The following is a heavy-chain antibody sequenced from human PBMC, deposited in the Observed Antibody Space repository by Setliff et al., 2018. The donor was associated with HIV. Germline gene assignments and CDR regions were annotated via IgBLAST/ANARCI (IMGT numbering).Heavy chain of an antibody. CDR2: IHYSGST. Sequence: PSETLSLTCTVSGGSINNHYWSWIRQPPGKGLEWIGNIHYSGSTNYNPSLKSRVTISVDTSKNQFSLKLSSVTVADTAVYYCASEDCGGGSCRPDNWGQGTLVTVSS. V-gene: IGHV4-59*08. CDR3: ASEDCGGGSCRPDN. CDR1: GGSINNHY. J-gene: IGHJ4*02. D-gene: IGHD2-15*01.